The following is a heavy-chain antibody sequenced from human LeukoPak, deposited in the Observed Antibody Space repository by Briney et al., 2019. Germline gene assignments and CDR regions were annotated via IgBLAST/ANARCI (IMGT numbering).Heavy chain of an antibody. J-gene: IGHJ4*02. CDR3: TRQAVGAEINFDY. D-gene: IGHD1-26*01. V-gene: IGHV3-73*01. CDR1: GFTFSGSS. CDR2: IRSKANSYAT. Sequence: GGSLRLSXAASGFTFSGSSMHWVRQASGKGLEWVGRIRSKANSYATTYAASVKGRFTISRDDSKNTAYLQMNSLKTEDTAVYYCTRQAVGAEINFDYWGQGTLVTVSS.